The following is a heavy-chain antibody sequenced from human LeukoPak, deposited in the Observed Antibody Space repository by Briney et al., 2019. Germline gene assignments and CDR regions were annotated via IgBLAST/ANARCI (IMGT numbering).Heavy chain of an antibody. CDR1: GYTFTTYY. J-gene: IGHJ4*02. CDR3: SRNAASGFDI. Sequence: ASVKVSCKASGYTFTTYYLYWVRQAPGQGLECVGMIQPDYGTTSYSQKFQGRVTITRDTSTSTLYMELSSLRSEDTAVYYCSRNAASGFDIWGQGTRVTVSS. CDR2: IQPDYGTT. V-gene: IGHV1-46*01.